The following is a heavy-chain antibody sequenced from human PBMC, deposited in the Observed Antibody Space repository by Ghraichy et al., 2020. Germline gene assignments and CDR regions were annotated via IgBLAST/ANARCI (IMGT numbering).Heavy chain of an antibody. V-gene: IGHV4-4*02. D-gene: IGHD6-6*01. CDR1: GGSISSSNW. J-gene: IGHJ6*02. Sequence: ESLNISCAVSGGSISSSNWWSWVRQPPGKGLEWIGEIYHSGSTNYNPSLKSRVTMSVDKSKSQFSLRLNSVTAADTAVYYCARYSTSPPSYYYGMDVLGQGTTVTVSS. CDR2: IYHSGST. CDR3: ARYSTSPPSYYYGMDV.